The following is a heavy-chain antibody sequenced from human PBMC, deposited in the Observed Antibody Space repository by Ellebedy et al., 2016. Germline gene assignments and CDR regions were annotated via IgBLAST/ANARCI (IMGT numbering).Heavy chain of an antibody. CDR2: VYYNGNA. CDR3: ARLTSWNTPRDWYFDL. J-gene: IGHJ2*01. Sequence: SETLSLXXTIFGDTITRYYWSWLRQAPGERLEWIGFVYYNGNAKYNPSLRSRVTISADSSRNQFSLKLSAVTAADTAVYYCARLTSWNTPRDWYFDLWGRGTLVTVSS. V-gene: IGHV4-59*01. CDR1: GDTITRYY. D-gene: IGHD1/OR15-1a*01.